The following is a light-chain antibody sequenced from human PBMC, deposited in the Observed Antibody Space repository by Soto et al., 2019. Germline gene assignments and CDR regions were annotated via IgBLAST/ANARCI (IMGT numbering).Light chain of an antibody. CDR2: DAS. Sequence: EIVLTQSPATLSLSPGERATLSCRASQSFSSYLAWYQQKPGQAPRLLIYDASNRAAAVTARCIGSRCGTDFTLTISSREHQDVAVYYCQQRSNWPFYTFGQGTKVEVK. CDR3: QQRSNWPFYT. V-gene: IGKV3-11*01. J-gene: IGKJ2*01. CDR1: QSFSSY.